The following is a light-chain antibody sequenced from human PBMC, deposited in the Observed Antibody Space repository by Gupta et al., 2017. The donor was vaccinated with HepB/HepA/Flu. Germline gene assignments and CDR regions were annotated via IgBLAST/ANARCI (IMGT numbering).Light chain of an antibody. J-gene: IGKJ2*03. V-gene: IGKV1-33*01. CDR3: QQYDDLPS. CDR1: RDIRTF. CDR2: DTS. Sequence: DIQMTQSPSSLSASVGDRVTITCQASRDIRTFLNWYRQRPGKAPELLIYDTSTLHSGVPSRFSGSGSGTEYTFTINSLRPEDIATYYCQQYDDLPSFGQGTXLEI.